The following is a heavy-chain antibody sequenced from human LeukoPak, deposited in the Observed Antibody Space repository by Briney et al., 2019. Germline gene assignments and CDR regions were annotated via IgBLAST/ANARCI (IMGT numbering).Heavy chain of an antibody. V-gene: IGHV4-34*01. CDR3: ARGRGSGKNYYGMDV. CDR2: INHSGST. D-gene: IGHD3-10*01. Sequence: SETLSLTCAVYGGYFSGYYWSWIRQPPGKGLEWIGEINHSGSTNYSPSLKSRVTISVDTSKSQFSLKLSSVTAADTAVYYCARGRGSGKNYYGMDVWGKGTTVTVSS. CDR1: GGYFSGYY. J-gene: IGHJ6*04.